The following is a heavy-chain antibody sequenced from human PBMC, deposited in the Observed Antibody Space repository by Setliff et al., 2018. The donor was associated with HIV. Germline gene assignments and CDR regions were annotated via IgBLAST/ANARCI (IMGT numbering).Heavy chain of an antibody. D-gene: IGHD2-2*01. CDR3: VASSSWSCRLNY. J-gene: IGHJ4*02. CDR1: GGSISSHY. V-gene: IGHV4-59*06. Sequence: PSETLSLTCTVSGGSISSHYWSWIRQPPGKGLEWIGYIYYNGNAYYYNPSLKSRTTISLDTSKKQFSLKLTSVTAADAAIYYCVASSSWSCRLNYWGQGTLVTVSS. CDR2: IYYNGNAY.